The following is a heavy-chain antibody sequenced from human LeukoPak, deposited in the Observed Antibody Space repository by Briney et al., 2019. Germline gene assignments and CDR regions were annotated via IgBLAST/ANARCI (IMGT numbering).Heavy chain of an antibody. CDR1: GYSISSGYY. D-gene: IGHD3-9*01. J-gene: IGHJ6*03. V-gene: IGHV4-61*02. CDR2: IYTSGST. Sequence: SETLSLTCSVSGYSISSGYYWGWIRQPAGKGLEWIGRIYTSGSTNYNPSLKSRVTISVDTSKNQFSLKLSSVTAADTAVYYCARGILSSKYYYYYYMDVWGKGATVTISS. CDR3: ARGILSSKYYYYYYMDV.